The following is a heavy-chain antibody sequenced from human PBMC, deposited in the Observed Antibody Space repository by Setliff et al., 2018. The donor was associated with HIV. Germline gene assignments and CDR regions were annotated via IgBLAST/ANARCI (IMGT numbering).Heavy chain of an antibody. J-gene: IGHJ4*02. CDR2: ISGSGGST. CDR1: GFTVSSNE. CDR3: AKFFGGYGDYMGFDY. Sequence: GGSLRLSCAASGFTVSSNEMSWVRQAPGKGLEWVSAISGSGGSTYYADSVKGRFTISRDNSKNTLYLQMNSLRAEDTAVYYCAKFFGGYGDYMGFDYWGQGTLVTVSS. V-gene: IGHV3-23*01. D-gene: IGHD4-17*01.